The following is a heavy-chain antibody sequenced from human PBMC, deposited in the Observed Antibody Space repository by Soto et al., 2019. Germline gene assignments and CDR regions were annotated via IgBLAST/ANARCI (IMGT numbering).Heavy chain of an antibody. Sequence: GGSLRLSCIGSGFTFSSYWMSWVRQAPGKGLEWVANIKQDGSEKYYVDSVKGRFTISRDNAKNSLYLQMNSLRAEDTAVYYCAKSRSIAASFYYYGMDVWGQGTTVTV. CDR3: AKSRSIAASFYYYGMDV. D-gene: IGHD6-6*01. V-gene: IGHV3-7*01. CDR2: IKQDGSEK. CDR1: GFTFSSYW. J-gene: IGHJ6*02.